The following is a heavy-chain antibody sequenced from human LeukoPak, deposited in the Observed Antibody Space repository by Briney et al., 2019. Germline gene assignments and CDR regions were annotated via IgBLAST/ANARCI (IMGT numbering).Heavy chain of an antibody. J-gene: IGHJ4*02. CDR3: AKGITVIVVVIRTGFVS. D-gene: IGHD3-22*01. CDR2: ISDSGGTT. CDR1: GFTFSGYA. Sequence: GGSLTLSCAASGFTFSGYAMSWVRQAPGKGLEWVSSISDSGGTTYYAYFVKGLITIARDYSKNKLYLQMNSLKAGETGVYYWAKGITVIVVVIRTGFVSWGQGTLVTVSS. V-gene: IGHV3-23*01.